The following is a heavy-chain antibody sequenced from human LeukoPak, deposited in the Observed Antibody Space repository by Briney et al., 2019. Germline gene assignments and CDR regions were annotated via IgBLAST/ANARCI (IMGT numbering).Heavy chain of an antibody. CDR1: GGTFSSYA. D-gene: IGHD7-27*01. CDR3: ARDRFQLGRRFDP. V-gene: IGHV1-69*05. J-gene: IGHJ5*02. Sequence: GASVKVSCKASGGTFSSYAISWVRQAPGQGLEWMGGIIPIFGTANYAQKFQGRVTITTDESTSIAYMELSSLRSEDTAVYYCARDRFQLGRRFDPWGQGTLVTVSS. CDR2: IIPIFGTA.